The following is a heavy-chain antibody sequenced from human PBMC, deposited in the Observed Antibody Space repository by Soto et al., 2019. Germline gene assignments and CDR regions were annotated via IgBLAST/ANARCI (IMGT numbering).Heavy chain of an antibody. Sequence: GVSLRLSCAASGFTFDDYGMSWVRQAPGKGLEWVSGINWNGGSTGYADSVKGRFTISRDNAKNTLYLQMNDLRAEDTAVYYCTRAPHSAYGGYWGPGTLVTVSS. CDR1: GFTFDDYG. CDR2: INWNGGST. V-gene: IGHV3-20*04. J-gene: IGHJ4*02. CDR3: TRAPHSAYGGY. D-gene: IGHD5-12*01.